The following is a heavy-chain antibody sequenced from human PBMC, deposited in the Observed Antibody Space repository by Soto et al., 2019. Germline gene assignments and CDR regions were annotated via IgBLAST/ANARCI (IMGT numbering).Heavy chain of an antibody. Sequence: GGSLRLSCAASGFTFSSYGMHWVRQAPGKGLEWVAVIWYDGSNKYYADSVKGQFTISRDNSKNTLYLQMNSLRAEDTAVYYCARDPMVRGVIDYWGQGTLVTVSS. V-gene: IGHV3-33*01. CDR1: GFTFSSYG. CDR2: IWYDGSNK. CDR3: ARDPMVRGVIDY. J-gene: IGHJ4*02. D-gene: IGHD3-10*01.